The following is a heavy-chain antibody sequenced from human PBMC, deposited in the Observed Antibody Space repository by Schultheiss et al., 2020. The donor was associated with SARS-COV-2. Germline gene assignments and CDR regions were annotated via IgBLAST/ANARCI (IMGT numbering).Heavy chain of an antibody. CDR2: INHSGST. CDR1: GGSFSGYY. CDR3: ATGQTSGWYPPLSY. D-gene: IGHD6-19*01. Sequence: GSLRLSCAVYGGSFSGYYWSWIRQPPGKGLEWIGEINHSGSTNYNPSLKSRVTISVDTSKNQFSLKLSSVTAADTAVYYCATGQTSGWYPPLSYWGQGTLVTVSS. V-gene: IGHV4-34*01. J-gene: IGHJ4*02.